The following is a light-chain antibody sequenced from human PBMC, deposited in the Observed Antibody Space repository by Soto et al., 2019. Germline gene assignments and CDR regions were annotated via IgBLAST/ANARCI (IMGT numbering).Light chain of an antibody. Sequence: QSVLTQPASVSGSPGQSITISCTGTSSDVGGYNYVSWYQHHPGKAPKLMIYEVSNRPSGVSNRFSGSKSGNTASPTISGLQAEDEADYYCSSYRDTHNLVFGIGTKVTVL. V-gene: IGLV2-14*01. J-gene: IGLJ1*01. CDR3: SSYRDTHNLV. CDR2: EVS. CDR1: SSDVGGYNY.